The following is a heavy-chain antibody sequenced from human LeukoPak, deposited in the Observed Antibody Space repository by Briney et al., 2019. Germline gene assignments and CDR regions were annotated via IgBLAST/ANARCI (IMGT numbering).Heavy chain of an antibody. V-gene: IGHV4-59*01. J-gene: IGHJ4*02. CDR2: IYYSGST. Sequence: SETLSLTCTVSGDSISSYYWSWIRQPPGKGLEWIGYIYYSGSTNYNPSLKSRVTISVDTSKNQFSLKLSSVTAADTAVYYCAGSRITIFGVVKYYFDYWGQGTLVTVSS. D-gene: IGHD3-3*01. CDR3: AGSRITIFGVVKYYFDY. CDR1: GDSISSYY.